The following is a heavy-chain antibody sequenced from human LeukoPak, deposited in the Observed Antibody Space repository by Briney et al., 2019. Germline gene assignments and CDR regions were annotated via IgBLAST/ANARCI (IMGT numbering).Heavy chain of an antibody. Sequence: GGSLRLSCTASGFTFGDYAMSWFRQAPGKGLEWVGFIRSKAYGGTTEYAASVKGRFTISRDDSKSIAYLKMNSLKTEDTAVYYCTRSLWFGEGYYFDYWGQGTLVTVSS. D-gene: IGHD3-10*01. CDR2: IRSKAYGGTT. CDR1: GFTFGDYA. CDR3: TRSLWFGEGYYFDY. J-gene: IGHJ4*02. V-gene: IGHV3-49*03.